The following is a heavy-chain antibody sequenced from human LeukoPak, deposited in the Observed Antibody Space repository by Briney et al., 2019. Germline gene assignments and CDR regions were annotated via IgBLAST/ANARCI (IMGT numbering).Heavy chain of an antibody. J-gene: IGHJ2*01. CDR1: GGSISSYY. Sequence: SETLSLTCTVSGGSISSYYWSWIRQPPGKGLEWIGYIYYSGTMNYNPSLKSRVTISVVTSKNQFSLKLSSVTAADTAVYYCARDSRPAHYYDSSGQDWYFDLWGRGTLATVSS. CDR3: ARDSRPAHYYDSSGQDWYFDL. CDR2: IYYSGTM. V-gene: IGHV4-59*01. D-gene: IGHD3-22*01.